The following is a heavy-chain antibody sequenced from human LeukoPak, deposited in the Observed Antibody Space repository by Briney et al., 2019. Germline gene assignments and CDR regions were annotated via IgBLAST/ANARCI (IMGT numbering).Heavy chain of an antibody. J-gene: IGHJ4*02. V-gene: IGHV5-51*01. CDR2: IYPGDSDT. CDR1: GYRFSSYW. Sequence: GESLKISCKGSGYRFSSYWIGWVRQLPGKGLEWMGIIYPGDSDTRYSPSFQGQVTISADNSVSTAYLQWSSLKASDTAIYYCARVVYCSGGRCYTFDYWGQGTLVTVSP. D-gene: IGHD2-15*01. CDR3: ARVVYCSGGRCYTFDY.